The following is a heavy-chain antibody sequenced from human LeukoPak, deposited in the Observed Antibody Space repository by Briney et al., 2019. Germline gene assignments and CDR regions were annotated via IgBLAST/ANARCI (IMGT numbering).Heavy chain of an antibody. CDR1: GFTFSDYY. D-gene: IGHD3-10*01. V-gene: IGHV3-11*04. J-gene: IGHJ6*02. CDR2: ISSSGSTI. CDR3: ASTAPRITMVRGVKSMDV. Sequence: GGSLRLSCAASGFTFSDYYMSWIRQAPGKGLEWVSYISSSGSTIYYADSVKGRFTISRDNAKNSLYLQMNSLRAEDTAVYYCASTAPRITMVRGVKSMDVWGQGTTVTVSS.